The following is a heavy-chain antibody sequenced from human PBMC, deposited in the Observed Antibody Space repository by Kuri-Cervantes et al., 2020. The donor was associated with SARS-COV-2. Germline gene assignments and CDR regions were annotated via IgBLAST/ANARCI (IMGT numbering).Heavy chain of an antibody. CDR3: ARDSPGRYCDSSGYAPWPRYFDL. J-gene: IGHJ2*01. Sequence: GSLRLSCSVSGGSISSSSYYWGWIRQPPGKGLEWVGSISYSGSTYYNPSLKSRITISVDTSKNQFSLKLSSVTAADTAVYYSARDSPGRYCDSSGYAPWPRYFDLWGRGTLVTVSS. D-gene: IGHD3-22*01. V-gene: IGHV4-39*07. CDR1: GGSISSSSYY. CDR2: ISYSGST.